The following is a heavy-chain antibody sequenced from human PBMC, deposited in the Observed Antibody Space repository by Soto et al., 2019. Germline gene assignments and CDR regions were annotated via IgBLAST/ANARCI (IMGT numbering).Heavy chain of an antibody. D-gene: IGHD3-10*01. Sequence: QLQLQESGSGLVKPSQTLSLTCAVSGGSISSGGYSWSWIRQPPGKGLEWIGYIYHSGSTYYNPSLKSRVTISVDRSKNQFSLNLSSVTAADTAVYYCARAESYYGSGSYYSGYYFDYWGQGTLVTVSS. CDR1: GGSISSGGYS. CDR2: IYHSGST. J-gene: IGHJ4*02. CDR3: ARAESYYGSGSYYSGYYFDY. V-gene: IGHV4-30-2*01.